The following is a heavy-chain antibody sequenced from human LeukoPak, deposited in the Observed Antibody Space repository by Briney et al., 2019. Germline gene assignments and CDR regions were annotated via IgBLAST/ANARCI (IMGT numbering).Heavy chain of an antibody. CDR1: GYTFTGYN. D-gene: IGHD4-17*01. CDR3: AREHMTRVTLDY. Sequence: ASVKVSCKASGYTFTGYNMHWVRQAPGQGLEWMGGIYPNSGGTKYAQKFQGRVTMTRDTSISTAYLELSRLRSDDTAVYYCAREHMTRVTLDYWGQGTLVTVSS. V-gene: IGHV1-2*02. J-gene: IGHJ4*02. CDR2: IYPNSGGT.